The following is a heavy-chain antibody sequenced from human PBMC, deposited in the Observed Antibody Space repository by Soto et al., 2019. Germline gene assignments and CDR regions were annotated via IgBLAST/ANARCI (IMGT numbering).Heavy chain of an antibody. V-gene: IGHV1-46*01. Sequence: ASVKVSCKASGYTFSTYYMHWLRQAPGQGLQWMGIIDPTGDTTAYAQNFQARLTMTTDTSTSTFYMELTSLRSDDTAVYYCARDEVALRGIIRLFRHDYFGMDVWGQGTTVTVSS. CDR1: GYTFSTYY. CDR2: IDPTGDTT. CDR3: ARDEVALRGIIRLFRHDYFGMDV. J-gene: IGHJ6*02. D-gene: IGHD3-10*01.